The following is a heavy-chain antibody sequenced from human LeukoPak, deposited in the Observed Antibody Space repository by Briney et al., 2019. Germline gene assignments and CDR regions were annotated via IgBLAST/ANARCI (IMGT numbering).Heavy chain of an antibody. V-gene: IGHV3-15*01. D-gene: IGHD1-7*01. CDR3: TTKLELPEWFDP. CDR2: IKSKADGGTT. J-gene: IGHJ5*02. Sequence: GGSLRLSCAASGFTFSSFAMSWVRQAPGKGLEWVGRIKSKADGGTTDYAAPVKGRFSISRDDSRNTLYLQMNSLKTEDTAVYYCTTKLELPEWFDPWGQGILVTVSS. CDR1: GFTFSSFA.